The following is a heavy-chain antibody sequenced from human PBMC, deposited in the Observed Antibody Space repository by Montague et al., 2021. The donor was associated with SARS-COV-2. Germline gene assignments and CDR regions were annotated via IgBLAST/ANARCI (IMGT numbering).Heavy chain of an antibody. CDR2: IYYSGNT. J-gene: IGHJ4*02. Sequence: SGTLSLTCTLSGGSISTYYWNWIRQPPGKGLEWIGYIYYSGNTYYNPSLKSRATISVETSKNQFSLSLTSVTAADTAVYYCARGPFWSAAPDYWGQGILVTVSS. CDR1: GGSISTYY. CDR3: ARGPFWSAAPDY. V-gene: IGHV4-59*01. D-gene: IGHD3-3*01.